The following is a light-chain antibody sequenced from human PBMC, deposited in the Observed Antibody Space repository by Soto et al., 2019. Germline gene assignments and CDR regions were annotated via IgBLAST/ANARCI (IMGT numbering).Light chain of an antibody. CDR3: HVWDSSSDHYV. CDR2: DDS. CDR1: NIGGKS. V-gene: IGLV3-21*02. Sequence: SYELTQPPSVSVAPGQTARITCGGNNIGGKSVHGYQQKPGQAPVLVVYDDSDRPSGIPDRFSGSNSGDTATLTIRRVEAGDEADYYCHVWDSSSDHYVFGTGTKVTVL. J-gene: IGLJ1*01.